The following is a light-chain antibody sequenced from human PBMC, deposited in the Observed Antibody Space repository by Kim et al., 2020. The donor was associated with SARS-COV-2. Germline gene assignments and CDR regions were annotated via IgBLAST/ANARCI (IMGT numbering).Light chain of an antibody. Sequence: RVTISCTGSSSNIGAYYDVHWYQQLPGTAPKLLIHGNTNRPSGVPDRFSGSKSGTSASLDITGLQAEDEAVYYCQSYDRSLSGSVLGGGTQLTVL. CDR2: GNT. J-gene: IGLJ3*02. V-gene: IGLV1-40*01. CDR3: QSYDRSLSGSV. CDR1: SSNIGAYYD.